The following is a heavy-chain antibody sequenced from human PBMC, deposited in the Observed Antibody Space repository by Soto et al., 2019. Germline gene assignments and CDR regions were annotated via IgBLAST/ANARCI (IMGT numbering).Heavy chain of an antibody. Sequence: XSVKVSCKTSGYTFSSYSINWVRQAPGQGLEWMAWISTYSGNTHYAERVQGRVTVTLDKSARTAFMEMRGLTADYTAVYFCARDNGYYDLWGQGTLVTVSS. CDR2: ISTYSGNT. CDR1: GYTFSSYS. CDR3: ARDNGYYDL. V-gene: IGHV1-18*04. J-gene: IGHJ4*02.